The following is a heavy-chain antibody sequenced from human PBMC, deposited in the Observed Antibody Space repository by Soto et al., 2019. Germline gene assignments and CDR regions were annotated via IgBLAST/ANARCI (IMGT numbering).Heavy chain of an antibody. CDR3: ARIRAGYNWFDP. CDR1: GFSLSTSGMC. D-gene: IGHD3-10*01. V-gene: IGHV2-70*01. J-gene: IGHJ5*02. Sequence: SGPTLVNPTQTLTLTCTFSGFSLSTSGMCVSWIRQPPGKALEWLALIDWDDDKYYSTSLKTRLTISKDTSKNQVLLTMTNMDPVDTATYYGARIRAGYNWFDPWGQGTMVTVS. CDR2: IDWDDDK.